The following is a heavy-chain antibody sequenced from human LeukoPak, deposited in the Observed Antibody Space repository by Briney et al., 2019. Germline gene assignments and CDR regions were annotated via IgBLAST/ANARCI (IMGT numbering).Heavy chain of an antibody. V-gene: IGHV3-30*18. D-gene: IGHD3-3*01. Sequence: GGSLRLSCAASGFTFSSYGMHWVRQAPGKGLKWVAVISYDGSNKYYADSVKGRFTISRDNSKNTLYLQMNSLRAEDTAVYYCAKDNEKTYYDFWSGTDDAFDIWGQGTMVTVSS. CDR1: GFTFSSYG. J-gene: IGHJ3*02. CDR3: AKDNEKTYYDFWSGTDDAFDI. CDR2: ISYDGSNK.